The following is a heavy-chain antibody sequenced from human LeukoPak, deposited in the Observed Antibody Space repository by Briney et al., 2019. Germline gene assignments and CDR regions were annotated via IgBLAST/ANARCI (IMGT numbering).Heavy chain of an antibody. Sequence: QPGGSLRLSCTASGFTFSSYAMYWARQAPGKGLEWVSGIFGSGGSAHYADSVKGRFTISRDNSQNTVYLQMNSLRAEDTAVYYCGKTTTGYSSGRNPAWPVDYWGQGTLVTVSS. J-gene: IGHJ4*02. CDR3: GKTTTGYSSGRNPAWPVDY. CDR1: GFTFSSYA. V-gene: IGHV3-23*01. D-gene: IGHD6-19*01. CDR2: IFGSGGSA.